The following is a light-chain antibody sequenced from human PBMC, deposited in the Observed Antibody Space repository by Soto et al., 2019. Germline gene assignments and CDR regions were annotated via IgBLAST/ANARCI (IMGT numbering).Light chain of an antibody. CDR3: QHRCNWPLT. CDR2: DSS. Sequence: EIVLTQSPATLSLSPGERATLSCRASQSVSSYLAWYQHKPGQSHRLLIYDSSNRATGIPAGFSGSGSGTDFTLTISSLAPEDFAVYYCQHRCNWPLTFGGGTKVEIK. J-gene: IGKJ4*01. CDR1: QSVSSY. V-gene: IGKV3-11*01.